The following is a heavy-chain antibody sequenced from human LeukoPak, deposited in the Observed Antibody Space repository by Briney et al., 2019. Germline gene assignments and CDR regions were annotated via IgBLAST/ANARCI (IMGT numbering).Heavy chain of an antibody. D-gene: IGHD3-3*01. CDR1: GFTFSSYA. Sequence: GGSLRLSCAASGFTFSSYAMSWVRQAPGKGLEWVSAISDSGRSTYYADSVKGRFTISRDNSKNTLYLQMNSLRAEDTAIYYCAKGGTSRNFWIGQIFGRGQGTLVTVSS. CDR2: ISDSGRST. V-gene: IGHV3-23*01. CDR3: AKGGTSRNFWIGQIFG. J-gene: IGHJ4*02.